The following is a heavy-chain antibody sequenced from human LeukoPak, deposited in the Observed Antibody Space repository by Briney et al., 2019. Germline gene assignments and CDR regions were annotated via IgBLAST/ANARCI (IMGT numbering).Heavy chain of an antibody. J-gene: IGHJ4*02. CDR3: ARDRINMMVMGHDSGRDC. CDR2: VSYDGGHK. D-gene: IGHD3-22*01. Sequence: GGSLRLSCVGSGFSLSDYRIHWVRQAPGKGLEWVAVVSYDGGHKYYADSVKGRFTISRDTSSDTVSLQMNSLRVEDTALYYCARDRINMMVMGHDSGRDCWGQGTLVTVSS. V-gene: IGHV3-30*03. CDR1: GFSLSDYR.